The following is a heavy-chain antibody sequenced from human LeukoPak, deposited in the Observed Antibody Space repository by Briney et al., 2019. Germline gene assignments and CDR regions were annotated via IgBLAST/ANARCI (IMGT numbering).Heavy chain of an antibody. D-gene: IGHD3-10*01. Sequence: PGGSLRLSCAASGFTFSSYGMHWVRQAPGKGLEWVAVISYDGSNKYYADSVKGRFTISRDNSKNTLYLQMNSLRAEDTAVYYCAKEPFGEPQYYFDYWGQGTLVTVSS. CDR3: AKEPFGEPQYYFDY. V-gene: IGHV3-30*18. CDR1: GFTFSSYG. CDR2: ISYDGSNK. J-gene: IGHJ4*02.